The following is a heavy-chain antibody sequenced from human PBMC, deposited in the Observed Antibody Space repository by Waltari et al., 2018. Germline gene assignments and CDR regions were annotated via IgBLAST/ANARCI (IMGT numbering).Heavy chain of an antibody. CDR2: MNPNSGNT. CDR3: ARKNYDFWSGYSGPYYMDV. D-gene: IGHD3-3*01. J-gene: IGHJ6*03. CDR1: GYTFTSYD. V-gene: IGHV1-8*01. Sequence: QVQLVQSGAEVKKPGASVKVSCKASGYTFTSYDINWVAQATGQGLEWMGGMNPNSGNTGYAQKFQGRVTMTRNTSISTAYMELSSLRSEDTAVYYCARKNYDFWSGYSGPYYMDVWGKGTTVTVSS.